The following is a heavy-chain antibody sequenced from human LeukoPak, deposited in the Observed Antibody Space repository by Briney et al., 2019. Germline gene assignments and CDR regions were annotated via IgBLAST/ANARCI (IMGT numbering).Heavy chain of an antibody. V-gene: IGHV3-23*01. Sequence: GGSLRLSCAASGFTFSNYAMSWVRQAPGKGLEWVSVISGSGGSTYYVDSVQGRFTISRDNGKNSLYLQMNRLRAEDTAVYYCAKDQGSGLGSYSWGYFDYWGQGTLVTVSS. CDR2: ISGSGGST. J-gene: IGHJ4*02. CDR3: AKDQGSGLGSYSWGYFDY. CDR1: GFTFSNYA. D-gene: IGHD3-10*01.